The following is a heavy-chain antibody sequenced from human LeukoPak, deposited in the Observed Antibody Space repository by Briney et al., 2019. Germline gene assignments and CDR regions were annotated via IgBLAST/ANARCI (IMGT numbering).Heavy chain of an antibody. CDR3: AKVVDSYYFDY. V-gene: IGHV3-23*01. Sequence: GGSLRLSCAASGFTFSSYAMSWVRQAPGKGLERVSAISGNGGSTYYADSVKGRFTISRDNPKNTLYLQMNSLRAEDTAVYYCAKVVDSYYFDYWGQGSLVTVSS. CDR2: ISGNGGST. D-gene: IGHD3-9*01. J-gene: IGHJ4*02. CDR1: GFTFSSYA.